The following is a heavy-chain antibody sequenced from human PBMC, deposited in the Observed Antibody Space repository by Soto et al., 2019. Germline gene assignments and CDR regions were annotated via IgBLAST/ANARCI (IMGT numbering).Heavy chain of an antibody. CDR2: IIPFFGTA. V-gene: IGHV1-69*13. Sequence: SVKVSCKASGGTFSTFGISWVRQAPGQGLEWMGGIIPFFGTARYSQKFEDRITITADESTNTVYMDLRSLTSVDTAIYYCAKSAPMDAGDKYYYDFWGQGALVTVSS. CDR1: GGTFSTFG. D-gene: IGHD4-17*01. CDR3: AKSAPMDAGDKYYYDF. J-gene: IGHJ4*02.